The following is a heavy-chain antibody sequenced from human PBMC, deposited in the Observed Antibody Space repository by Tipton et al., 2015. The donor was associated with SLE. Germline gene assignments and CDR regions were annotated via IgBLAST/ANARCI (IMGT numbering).Heavy chain of an antibody. CDR3: ARHAGDYAYFDS. D-gene: IGHD4-17*01. V-gene: IGHV4-59*08. CDR1: GDSISGHY. CDR2: IYDSGST. Sequence: TLSLTCTVSGDSISGHYRSWIRQPPGKGLEWIGYIYDSGSTSYNPSLKSRVTISEDTSKQQFSRKLTSLTAADTAMYYCARHAGDYAYFDSWGQGILVTVSS. J-gene: IGHJ4*02.